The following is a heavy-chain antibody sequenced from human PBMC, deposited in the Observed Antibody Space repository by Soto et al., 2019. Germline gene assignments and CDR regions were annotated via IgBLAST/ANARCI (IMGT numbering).Heavy chain of an antibody. V-gene: IGHV1-18*01. CDR2: ISAYNGNT. J-gene: IGHJ6*02. CDR3: ARDPNYDILTGYYDGMDV. D-gene: IGHD3-9*01. Sequence: ASVKVSCKASGYTFTSYGISWVRQAPGQGLEWMGWISAYNGNTNYAQKLQGRVTMTTDTSTSTAYMELRSLRSDDTAVYYCARDPNYDILTGYYDGMDVWGQGTTVTVSS. CDR1: GYTFTSYG.